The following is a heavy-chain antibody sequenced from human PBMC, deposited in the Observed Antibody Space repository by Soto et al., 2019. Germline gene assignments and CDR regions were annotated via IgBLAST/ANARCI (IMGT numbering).Heavy chain of an antibody. V-gene: IGHV3-48*03. Sequence: EVQLVESGGGLVQPGGSLRLSCAVSGFTFNSSEMYWVRQAPGKGLEWISYIHPSGQPIFYADSVKGRFTISRDNANNSLFLQMNSLRAEDTAVYYCARRASRWGQGTIVTVSS. CDR3: ARRASR. D-gene: IGHD1-26*01. J-gene: IGHJ3*01. CDR1: GFTFNSSE. CDR2: IHPSGQPI.